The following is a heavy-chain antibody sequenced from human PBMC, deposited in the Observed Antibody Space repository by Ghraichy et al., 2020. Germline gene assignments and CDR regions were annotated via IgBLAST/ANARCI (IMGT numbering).Heavy chain of an antibody. J-gene: IGHJ4*02. V-gene: IGHV3-21*01. CDR2: IDGDGRHI. CDR3: ARDLYSNPVLDS. Sequence: GGSLRLSCAASGFTFTSHSMNWVRQAPGKGLEWVSSIDGDGRHISYAGSVRGRFTVSRDNAKNSLFLQVNSLRAEDTGVYYCARDLYSNPVLDSWGQGTLVIGS. CDR1: GFTFTSHS. D-gene: IGHD4-11*01.